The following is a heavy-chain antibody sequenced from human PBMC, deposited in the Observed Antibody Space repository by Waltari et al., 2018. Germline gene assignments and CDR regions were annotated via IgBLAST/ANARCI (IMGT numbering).Heavy chain of an antibody. Sequence: QVQLQQWGAGLLKPSETLSLTCAVYGGSFSGYYWSWIRQPPGKGLEWIGEINHSGSTNYNPSPKGRGTISVDTSKNQFSLKLSSVTAADTAVYYCARGLGYSSSWGQGTLVTVSS. CDR1: GGSFSGYY. CDR3: ARGLGYSSS. J-gene: IGHJ4*02. CDR2: INHSGST. V-gene: IGHV4-34*01. D-gene: IGHD6-13*01.